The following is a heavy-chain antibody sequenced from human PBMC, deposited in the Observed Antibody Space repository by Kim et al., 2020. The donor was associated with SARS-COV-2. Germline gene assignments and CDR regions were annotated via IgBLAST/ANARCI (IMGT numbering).Heavy chain of an antibody. V-gene: IGHV3-30*01. Sequence: ADSVKGRFTISRDNSKNTLYLKRNSLRAEDTAVYYCARNYGSGTYALGDYWGQGTLVTVSS. J-gene: IGHJ4*02. D-gene: IGHD3-10*01. CDR3: ARNYGSGTYALGDY.